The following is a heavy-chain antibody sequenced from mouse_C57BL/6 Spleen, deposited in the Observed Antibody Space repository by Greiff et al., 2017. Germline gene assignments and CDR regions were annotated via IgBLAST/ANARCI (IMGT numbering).Heavy chain of an antibody. J-gene: IGHJ1*03. CDR1: GFNIKDYY. D-gene: IGHD1-1*01. CDR3: TTNYGSSYWYFDV. Sequence: VQLQQSGAELVRPGASVKLSCTASGFNIKDYYMHWVKQRPEQGLEWIGRIDPEDGDTEYAPKFQGKATMTADTSSNTAYLQLSSLTSEYTAVYYWTTNYGSSYWYFDVWGTGTTVTVSS. CDR2: IDPEDGDT. V-gene: IGHV14-1*01.